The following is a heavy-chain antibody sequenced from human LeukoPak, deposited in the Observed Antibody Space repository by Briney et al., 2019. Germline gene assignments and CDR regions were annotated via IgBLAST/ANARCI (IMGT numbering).Heavy chain of an antibody. D-gene: IGHD6-19*01. CDR3: ASLSSGWYWDLDY. CDR1: GGSFSGYY. Sequence: SETLSLTCAVYGGSFSGYYWSWIRQPPGKGLEWIGEINHSGSTNYNPSLKSRVAISVDTSKNQFSLKLSSVTAADTAVYYCASLSSGWYWDLDYWGQGTLVTVSS. CDR2: INHSGST. J-gene: IGHJ4*02. V-gene: IGHV4-34*01.